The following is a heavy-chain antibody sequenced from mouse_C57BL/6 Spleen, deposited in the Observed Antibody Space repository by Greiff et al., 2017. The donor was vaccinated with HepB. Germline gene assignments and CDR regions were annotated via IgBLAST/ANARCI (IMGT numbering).Heavy chain of an antibody. V-gene: IGHV1-76*01. J-gene: IGHJ2*01. D-gene: IGHD1-1*01. CDR1: GYTFTDYY. CDR3: ARNTNTVDYFDY. Sequence: QVQLQQSGAELVRPGASVKLSCKASGYTFTDYYINWVKQRPGQGLEWIASIYPGSGNTYYNEKFKGKATLTAEKSSSTAYMQLSSLTSEDSAVYFCARNTNTVDYFDYWGQGTTLTVSS. CDR2: IYPGSGNT.